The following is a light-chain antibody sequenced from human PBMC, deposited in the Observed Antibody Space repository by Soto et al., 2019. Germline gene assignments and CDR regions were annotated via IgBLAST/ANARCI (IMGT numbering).Light chain of an antibody. CDR1: QSISGW. V-gene: IGKV1-5*01. CDR2: DAS. J-gene: IGKJ1*01. CDR3: QQYSSYSRT. Sequence: DIQMTQSPSTLSASVGDRVTITCRASQSISGWLAWYQQKPGKAPKVLIYDASSLESGVPSRFSGSGSGTEFTLTISSLQPDDFATYFCQQYSSYSRTFGQGTKVDIK.